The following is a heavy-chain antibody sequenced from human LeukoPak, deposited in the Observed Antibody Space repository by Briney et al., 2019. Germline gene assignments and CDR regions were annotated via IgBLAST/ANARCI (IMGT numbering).Heavy chain of an antibody. V-gene: IGHV3-23*01. CDR2: ISNSGGST. Sequence: GGSLRLSCAASGFTFSSYAMNWVRQAPGRGLEWVSGISNSGGSTYYADSVKGRFTISRDNSKNTLYLQMNSLRAEDTAVYYCAKETSSSFDYWGQGTLVTVSS. CDR3: AKETSSSFDY. CDR1: GFTFSSYA. J-gene: IGHJ4*02. D-gene: IGHD6-6*01.